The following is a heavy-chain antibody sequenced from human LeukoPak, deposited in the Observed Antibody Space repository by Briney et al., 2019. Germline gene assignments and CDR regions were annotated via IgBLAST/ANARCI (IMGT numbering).Heavy chain of an antibody. CDR3: ARGGFYCGGDCYVDY. CDR2: INHSGST. J-gene: IGHJ4*02. Sequence: SETLSLTCAVYGGSFSPYYWSWIPKPPGKGLEWMGEINHSGSTNYNPSLKSRVTISVDTSKNQFSLRLSSVTAADTAVYYCARGGFYCGGDCYVDYWGQGTLVTVSS. D-gene: IGHD2-21*02. V-gene: IGHV4-34*01. CDR1: GGSFSPYY.